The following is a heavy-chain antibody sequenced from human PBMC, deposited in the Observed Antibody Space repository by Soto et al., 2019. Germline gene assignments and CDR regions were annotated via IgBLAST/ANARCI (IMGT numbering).Heavy chain of an antibody. Sequence: SETLSLTCTVSGKSVSTFYWSWIRQPPGKGLEWVGHAYFSGGTNYNPSLKSRVTISADTSKNQFSLNLSSVTAADTAVYFCARSGSPTYNPYYYGMDVWGQGTTVTVSS. J-gene: IGHJ6*02. V-gene: IGHV4-59*02. D-gene: IGHD1-1*01. CDR3: ARSGSPTYNPYYYGMDV. CDR2: AYFSGGT. CDR1: GKSVSTFY.